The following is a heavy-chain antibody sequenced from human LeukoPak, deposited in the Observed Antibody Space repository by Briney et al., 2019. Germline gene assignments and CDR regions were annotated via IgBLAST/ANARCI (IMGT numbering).Heavy chain of an antibody. V-gene: IGHV1-69*01. J-gene: IGHJ4*02. D-gene: IGHD1-1*01. CDR1: GGTFSSYA. CDR3: ARGGTGTGDY. CDR2: IIPIFGTA. Sequence: GSSVKVSCKAPGGTFSSYAISWVRQAPGQGLEWMGGIIPIFGTANYAQKFQGRVTITADESTSTAYMELGSLRSEDTAVYYCARGGTGTGDYWGQGTLVTVSS.